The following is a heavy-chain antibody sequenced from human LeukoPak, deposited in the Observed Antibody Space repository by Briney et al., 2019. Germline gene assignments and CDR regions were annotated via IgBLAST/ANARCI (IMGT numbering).Heavy chain of an antibody. Sequence: GESLKISCKGSGYSFTSYWIGWVRHVPGKGLEWMGIIYPGDSDTRYSPSFQGQVTISADKSTSTAYLQWSSLKASDTAMYYCARRSSGWYQDYWGQGTLVTVSS. CDR1: GYSFTSYW. CDR2: IYPGDSDT. J-gene: IGHJ4*02. D-gene: IGHD6-19*01. V-gene: IGHV5-51*01. CDR3: ARRSSGWYQDY.